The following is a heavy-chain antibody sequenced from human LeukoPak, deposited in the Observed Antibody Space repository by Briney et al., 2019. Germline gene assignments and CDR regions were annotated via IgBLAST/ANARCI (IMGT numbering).Heavy chain of an antibody. CDR3: ATSAHGVGNYYDSSGPNGY. V-gene: IGHV1-24*01. CDR2: FDPEDGET. CDR1: GYTLTELS. Sequence: ASVKVSCKVSGYTLTELSMHWVRQAPGKGLEWMGGFDPEDGETNYAQKFQGRVTMTEDPSTDTAYMELSSLRSEDTAVYYCATSAHGVGNYYDSSGPNGYWGQGTLVTVSS. D-gene: IGHD3-22*01. J-gene: IGHJ4*02.